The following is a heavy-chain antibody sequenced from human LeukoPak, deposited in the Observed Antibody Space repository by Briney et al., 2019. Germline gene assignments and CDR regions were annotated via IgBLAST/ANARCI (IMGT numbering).Heavy chain of an antibody. CDR3: TRVVVTAIPSKYIDY. CDR1: GLTFSNHY. J-gene: IGHJ4*02. V-gene: IGHV3-72*01. D-gene: IGHD2-21*02. CDR2: IINKANSYAT. Sequence: HPGRSLRLSCSTSGLTFSNHYMDCVRQPPGKGLEWVGRIINKANSYATESAASVKGRFTISRDDSKNALYLQMNSLKTEDTAVYYCTRVVVTAIPSKYIDYWGQGTLVTVSS.